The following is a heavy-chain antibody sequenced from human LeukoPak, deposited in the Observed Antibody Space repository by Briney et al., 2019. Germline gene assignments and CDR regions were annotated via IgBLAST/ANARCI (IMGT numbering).Heavy chain of an antibody. J-gene: IGHJ4*02. D-gene: IGHD3-22*01. CDR2: FDLEDGET. Sequence: RASVKVSCKVSGYTLTELSMHWVRQAPGKGLEWMGGFDLEDGETIYAQKFQGRVTITADKSTSTAYMELSSLRSEDTAVYYCARDRDSSAGWGQGTLVTVSS. CDR3: ARDRDSSAG. CDR1: GYTLTELS. V-gene: IGHV1-24*01.